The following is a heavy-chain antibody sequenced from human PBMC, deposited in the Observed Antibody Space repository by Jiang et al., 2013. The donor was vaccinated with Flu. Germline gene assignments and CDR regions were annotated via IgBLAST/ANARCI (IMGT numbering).Heavy chain of an antibody. D-gene: IGHD5-12*01. J-gene: IGHJ6*02. Sequence: QLVESGGGVVQPGRSLRLSCAASGFTFSSYGMHWVRQAPGKGLEWVAVIWYDGSNKYYADSVKGRFTISRDNSKNTLYLQMNSLRAEDTAVYYCARGPYDLRGYGMDVWGQGTTVTVSS. CDR2: IWYDGSNK. V-gene: IGHV3-33*01. CDR3: ARGPYDLRGYGMDV. CDR1: GFTFSSYG.